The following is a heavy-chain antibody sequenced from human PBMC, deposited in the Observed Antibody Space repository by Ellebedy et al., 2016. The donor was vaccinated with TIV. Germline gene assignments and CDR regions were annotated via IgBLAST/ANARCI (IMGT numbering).Heavy chain of an antibody. CDR2: IKQDGSEK. D-gene: IGHD3-10*01. CDR3: ARDSGWGSPYWYFDL. CDR1: GFTFSNYW. Sequence: GESLKISCAASGFTFSNYWMSWVRQAPGKGLEWVANIKQDGSEKYYVDSVKGRFPISRDNAKNSLYLQMNSLRAEDTAVYYCARDSGWGSPYWYFDLWGRGTLVTVSS. V-gene: IGHV3-7*01. J-gene: IGHJ2*01.